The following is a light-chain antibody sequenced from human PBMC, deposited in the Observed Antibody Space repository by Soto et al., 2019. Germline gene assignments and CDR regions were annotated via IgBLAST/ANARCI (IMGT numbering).Light chain of an antibody. V-gene: IGKV3-20*01. CDR3: QQYCSPWT. J-gene: IGKJ1*01. Sequence: ETVLTQSPGTLSLSPGERATLSCRASQSVWGSLLAWYQHKPGQTPRLLIYGASSRATGIPDRFSGSGSGTDFTTTTSRLEPEEFAVYYCQQYCSPWTFGQGTKVVIK. CDR2: GAS. CDR1: QSVWGSL.